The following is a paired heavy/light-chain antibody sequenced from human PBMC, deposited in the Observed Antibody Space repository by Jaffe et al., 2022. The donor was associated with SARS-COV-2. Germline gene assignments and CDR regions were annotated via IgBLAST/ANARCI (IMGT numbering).Heavy chain of an antibody. D-gene: IGHD6-13*01. Sequence: QVQLVESGGGVVQPGRSLRLSCAASGFTFSSYGMHWVRQAPGKGLEWVAVIWYDGSNKYYADSVKGRFTISRDNSKNTLYLQMNSLRAEDTAVYYCARGGWAPSNIAAAGSYGMDVWGQGTTVTVSS. J-gene: IGHJ6*02. CDR3: ARGGWAPSNIAAAGSYGMDV. CDR1: GFTFSSYG. CDR2: IWYDGSNK. V-gene: IGHV3-33*01.
Light chain of an antibody. Sequence: DIQMTQSPSSLSASVGDRVTITCQASQDISNYLNWYQQKPGKAPKLLIYDASNLETGVPSRFSGSGSGTDFTFTISSLQPEDIATYYCQQYDNLLIFTFGPGTKVDIK. CDR2: DAS. J-gene: IGKJ3*01. CDR3: QQYDNLLIFT. V-gene: IGKV1-33*01. CDR1: QDISNY.